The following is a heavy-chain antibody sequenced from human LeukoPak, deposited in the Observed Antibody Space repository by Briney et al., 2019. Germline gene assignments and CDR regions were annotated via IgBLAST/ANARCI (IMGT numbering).Heavy chain of an antibody. D-gene: IGHD6-13*01. CDR3: ARDFSSSWSEGDAFDI. J-gene: IGHJ3*02. CDR2: ISAYNGNT. Sequence: ASVKVSCKASGYTFTSYGISWVRQAPGQGLEWMGRISAYNGNTNYAQKLQGRVTMTTDTSTSTAYMELRSLRSDDTAVYYCARDFSSSWSEGDAFDIWGQGTMVTVSS. CDR1: GYTFTSYG. V-gene: IGHV1-18*01.